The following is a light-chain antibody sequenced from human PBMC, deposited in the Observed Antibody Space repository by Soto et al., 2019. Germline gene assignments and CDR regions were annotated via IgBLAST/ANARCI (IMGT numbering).Light chain of an antibody. CDR1: QSMNRH. CDR3: QQRSNWPPVT. V-gene: IGKV3-11*01. Sequence: EIVLTQSPATLSLSPGERATLSGRARQSMNRHLAWYRQKPGQAPRLLIYDASNRATGIPARFSGSGSGTDFTLTISSLEPEDFGVYYCQQRSNWPPVTFGGGTKVEIK. J-gene: IGKJ4*01. CDR2: DAS.